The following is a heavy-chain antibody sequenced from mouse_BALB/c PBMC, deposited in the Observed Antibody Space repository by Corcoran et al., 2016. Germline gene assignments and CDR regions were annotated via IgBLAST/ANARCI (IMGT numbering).Heavy chain of an antibody. V-gene: IGHV1S136*01. CDR3: ARLYPGIARDY. CDR2: INPYNDGT. CDR1: GYTFTSYV. Sequence: EVQLQQSGPELVKPGASVKMSCKASGYTFTSYVMHWVKQKPGQGLEWIGCINPYNDGTKYNEKFKGKATLTSDKSSRTAYMELSSLTSEDSAVYYCARLYPGIARDYWGQGTSVTVSS. J-gene: IGHJ4*01.